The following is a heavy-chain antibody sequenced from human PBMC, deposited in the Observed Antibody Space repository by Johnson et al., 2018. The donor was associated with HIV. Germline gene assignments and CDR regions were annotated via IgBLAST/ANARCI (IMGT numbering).Heavy chain of an antibody. D-gene: IGHD1-14*01. Sequence: VQLVESGGGVVQPGRSLRVSCAASVFTFSPYAIHWVRQAPGKGLEWVALISYDGTNKYYADSVKGRVTISRDNSKNTLYLQMNSLRAEDTAVYYCASREPKLGGYAFDIWGQGTMVTVSS. CDR3: ASREPKLGGYAFDI. CDR1: VFTFSPYA. V-gene: IGHV3-30-3*01. J-gene: IGHJ3*02. CDR2: ISYDGTNK.